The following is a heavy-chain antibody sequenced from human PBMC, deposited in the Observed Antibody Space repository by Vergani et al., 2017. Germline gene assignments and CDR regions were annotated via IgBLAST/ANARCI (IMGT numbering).Heavy chain of an antibody. J-gene: IGHJ4*02. CDR2: IYSGGST. V-gene: IGHV3-66*01. CDR3: ARDPDGDYFDY. Sequence: EVQLVESGGGLVQPGRSLRLSCAASGFTFDDYAMHWVRQAPGKGLEWVSGIYSGGSTYYADSVKGRFTISRDNSKNTLYLQMNSLRAEDTAVYYCARDPDGDYFDYWGQGTLVTVSS. D-gene: IGHD4-17*01. CDR1: GFTFDDYA.